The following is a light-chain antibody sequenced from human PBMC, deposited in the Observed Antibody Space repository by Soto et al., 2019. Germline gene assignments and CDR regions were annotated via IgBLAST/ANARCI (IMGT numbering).Light chain of an antibody. CDR1: QTISSW. CDR3: QQYNTYSPLA. J-gene: IGKJ4*01. CDR2: KAS. V-gene: IGKV1-5*03. Sequence: DIQMTQSPSTLSGSVGDRVTITCRASQTISSWLAWYQQKPGKAPKLLIYKASTLKSGVPSRFSGSGSGTEFTLTINSLQPDDFATYYCQQYNTYSPLAFGGGTKVDIK.